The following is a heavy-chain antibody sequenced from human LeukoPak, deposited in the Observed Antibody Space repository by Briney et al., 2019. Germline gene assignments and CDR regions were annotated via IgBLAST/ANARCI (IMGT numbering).Heavy chain of an antibody. D-gene: IGHD2-2*01. Sequence: GGSLRLSCAASGFTFSSYSMNWVRQAPGKGLEWVSSISSSSSYIYYADSVKGRFTISRDNAKNSLYLQVNSLRAEDTAVYYCARFGPPMVVPAAIPYYYYYGMDVWGKGTTVTVSS. J-gene: IGHJ6*04. CDR2: ISSSSSYI. V-gene: IGHV3-21*01. CDR1: GFTFSSYS. CDR3: ARFGPPMVVPAAIPYYYYYGMDV.